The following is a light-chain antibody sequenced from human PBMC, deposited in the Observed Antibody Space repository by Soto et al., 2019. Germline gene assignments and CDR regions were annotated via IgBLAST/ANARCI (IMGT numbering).Light chain of an antibody. Sequence: QSVLTQPASVSGSPGQSITISCTGTSSDVCGYNYVSWYQQHPGKAPKLMIYDVRNRPSGVSNRFSGSKSVNTASLTISGLQAEDEADYYCSSYTTISTYVFGTGTKATVL. J-gene: IGLJ1*01. CDR1: SSDVCGYNY. CDR2: DVR. V-gene: IGLV2-14*03. CDR3: SSYTTISTYV.